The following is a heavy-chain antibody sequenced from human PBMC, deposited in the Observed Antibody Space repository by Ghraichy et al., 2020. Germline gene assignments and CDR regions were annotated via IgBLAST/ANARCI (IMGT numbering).Heavy chain of an antibody. Sequence: GGSLRLCCAASGFTFSTYWMTWVRQAPGKGLEWVANIKQDGSEKHYVDSVKGRFTISRDNAKSSMYLQMNSLRGEDTAVYYCARDASGSDNYWAQGTRVTVSP. D-gene: IGHD1-26*01. CDR3: ARDASGSDNY. CDR1: GFTFSTYW. CDR2: IKQDGSEK. V-gene: IGHV3-7*03. J-gene: IGHJ4*02.